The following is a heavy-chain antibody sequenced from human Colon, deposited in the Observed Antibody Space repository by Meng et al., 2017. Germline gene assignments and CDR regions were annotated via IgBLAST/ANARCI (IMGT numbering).Heavy chain of an antibody. J-gene: IGHJ4*02. V-gene: IGHV1-69*02. CDR2: VIPILGIA. D-gene: IGHD3-16*01. CDR3: ARDPGGFDY. Sequence: QVQLVQSGTEVKKHGPSVKVSCKASGATLSNSTISWVRQAPGQGLEWMGRVIPILGIAKYAQTFQGRLTITADKSTNTAYMELSSLRSEDTAVYFCARDPGGFDYWGQGTLVTVSS. CDR1: GATLSNST.